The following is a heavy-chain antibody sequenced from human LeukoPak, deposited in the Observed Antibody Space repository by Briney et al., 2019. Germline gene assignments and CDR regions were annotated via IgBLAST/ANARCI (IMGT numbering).Heavy chain of an antibody. CDR3: AKVLKDYYDSSGYWPGPNFDY. Sequence: GGSLRLSCAASGFTFSSYGMSWVRQAPGKGLEWVSAISGSGGSTYYADSVKGRFTISRDNSKNTLYLQMNSLRAEDTAVYYCAKVLKDYYDSSGYWPGPNFDYWGQGTLVTVSS. J-gene: IGHJ4*02. CDR1: GFTFSSYG. V-gene: IGHV3-23*01. CDR2: ISGSGGST. D-gene: IGHD3-22*01.